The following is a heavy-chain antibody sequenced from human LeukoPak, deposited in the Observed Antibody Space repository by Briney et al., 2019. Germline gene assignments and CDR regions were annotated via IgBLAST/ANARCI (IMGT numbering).Heavy chain of an antibody. V-gene: IGHV3-23*01. CDR1: GFTFSSYA. D-gene: IGHD1-1*01. Sequence: PGGSLRLSCAAFGFTFSSYAMSWVRQAPGKGLEWVSAISGSGGSTYYADSVKGRFTISRDNSKNTLYLQMNSLRAEDTAVYYCAKVPQLYHYYGMDVWGQGTTVTVSS. CDR2: ISGSGGST. J-gene: IGHJ6*02. CDR3: AKVPQLYHYYGMDV.